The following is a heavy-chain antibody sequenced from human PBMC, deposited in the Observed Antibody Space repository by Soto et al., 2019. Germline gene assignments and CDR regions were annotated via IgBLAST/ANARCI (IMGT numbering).Heavy chain of an antibody. CDR2: MWFDGSNK. CDR1: GFTFSSYG. CDR3: AREYSSSWYYYYGMDV. J-gene: IGHJ6*02. Sequence: GSLRLSCAASGFTFSSYGMHWVRQAPGKGLEWVVVMWFDGSNKYYADSVKGRFTISRDNSKNTLYLQMSSLRAEDTAVYYCAREYSSSWYYYYGMDVWGQGTTVTVSS. V-gene: IGHV3-33*01. D-gene: IGHD6-13*01.